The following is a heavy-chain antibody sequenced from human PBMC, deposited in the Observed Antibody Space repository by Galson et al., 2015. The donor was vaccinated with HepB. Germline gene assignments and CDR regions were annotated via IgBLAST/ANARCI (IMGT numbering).Heavy chain of an antibody. V-gene: IGHV1-2*06. CDR2: TNPNSGGT. CDR3: ARSIVPPPRGYSVYGQDYYYYAMDV. J-gene: IGHJ6*02. D-gene: IGHD5/OR15-5a*01. Sequence: SVKVSCKASGYTFTGYYMHRVRQAPGQGLEWMGRTNPNSGGTNHAQNFQGRVTMTRDTSISTAYMELSSLSSDDTAVYYCARSIVPPPRGYSVYGQDYYYYAMDVWGQGTTVTVSS. CDR1: GYTFTGYY.